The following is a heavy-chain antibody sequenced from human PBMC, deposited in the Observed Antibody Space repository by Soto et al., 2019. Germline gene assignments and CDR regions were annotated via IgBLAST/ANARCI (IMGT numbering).Heavy chain of an antibody. J-gene: IGHJ4*02. Sequence: SETLSLTCTVSGGSMRNYFWTWIRQPPGKGLEWIGYIHYSGTTSFFPSYNPSLRSRVTISEDTSKNQFSLKLLSVTTADTAVYFCAAGEASSRNLAPYYLGFWGQGTLVTVSS. V-gene: IGHV4-59*01. D-gene: IGHD6-13*01. CDR2: IHYSGTT. CDR1: GGSMRNYF. CDR3: AAGEASSRNLAPYYLGF.